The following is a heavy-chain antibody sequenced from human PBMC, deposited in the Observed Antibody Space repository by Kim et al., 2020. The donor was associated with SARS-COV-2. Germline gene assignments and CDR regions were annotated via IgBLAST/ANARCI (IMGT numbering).Heavy chain of an antibody. CDR3: ARDTKYYYDSSGYYGYYYGMDV. CDR1: GGSISSYY. Sequence: SETLSLTCTVSGGSISSYYWSWIRQPAGKGLEWIGRIYTSGGTNYNPSLKSRVTMSVDTSKNQFSLKLSSVTAADTAVYYCARDTKYYYDSSGYYGYYYGMDVWGQGTTVTVSS. V-gene: IGHV4-4*07. CDR2: IYTSGGT. J-gene: IGHJ6*02. D-gene: IGHD3-22*01.